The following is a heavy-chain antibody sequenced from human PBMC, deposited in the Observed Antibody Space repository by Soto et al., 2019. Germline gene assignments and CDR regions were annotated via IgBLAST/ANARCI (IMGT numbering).Heavy chain of an antibody. CDR3: ARDRRGCSGGSCFGYYFDY. CDR2: IYYSGST. D-gene: IGHD2-15*01. J-gene: IGHJ4*02. Sequence: SETLSLTCTVSGGSISSGGYYWSWIRQHPGKGLEWIGYIYYSGSTYYNPSLKSRVTISVDTSKNQFSLKLSSVTAADTAVYYCARDRRGCSGGSCFGYYFDYWGQGTLVTVSS. V-gene: IGHV4-31*03. CDR1: GGSISSGGYY.